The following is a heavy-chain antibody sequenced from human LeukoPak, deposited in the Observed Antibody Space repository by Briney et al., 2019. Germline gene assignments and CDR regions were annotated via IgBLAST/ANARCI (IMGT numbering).Heavy chain of an antibody. D-gene: IGHD2-2*01. V-gene: IGHV3-23*01. CDR1: GFTFSSYA. CDR3: AKDEGYCSSTSCYGSLDY. CDR2: ISGSGGST. J-gene: IGHJ4*02. Sequence: GGSLRLSCAASGFTFSSYAMSWVRQALGKGLEWVSAISGSGGSTYYADSVKGRFTISRDNSKNTLYLQMNSLRAEDTAVYYCAKDEGYCSSTSCYGSLDYWGQGTLVTVSS.